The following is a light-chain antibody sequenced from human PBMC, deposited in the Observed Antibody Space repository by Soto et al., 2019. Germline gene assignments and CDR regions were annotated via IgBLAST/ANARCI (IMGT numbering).Light chain of an antibody. CDR3: QQYGDSVFT. CDR2: GTS. Sequence: EIVLTQSPGTLSLSPGERATLSCRASQSLTSNYLAWYQQKPGQAPRLLISGTSNRATGIPDRFSGSGSGTDFTLTISRLEPYDFAVYYCQQYGDSVFTFGPGTKVDIK. CDR1: QSLTSNY. V-gene: IGKV3-20*01. J-gene: IGKJ3*01.